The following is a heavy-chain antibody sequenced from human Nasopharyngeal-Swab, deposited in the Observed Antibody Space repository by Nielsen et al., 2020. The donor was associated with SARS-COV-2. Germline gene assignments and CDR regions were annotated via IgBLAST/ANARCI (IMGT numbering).Heavy chain of an antibody. Sequence: GESLKISCAASGFTFSSYSMNWVRQAPGKGLEWVSSISSSSSYIYYADSVKGRFTISRDNAKNSLYLQMNSLRAEDTAVYYCARVVPAAHDAFDIWGQGTMVTVSS. CDR3: ARVVPAAHDAFDI. D-gene: IGHD2-2*01. CDR1: GFTFSSYS. V-gene: IGHV3-21*01. J-gene: IGHJ3*02. CDR2: ISSSSSYI.